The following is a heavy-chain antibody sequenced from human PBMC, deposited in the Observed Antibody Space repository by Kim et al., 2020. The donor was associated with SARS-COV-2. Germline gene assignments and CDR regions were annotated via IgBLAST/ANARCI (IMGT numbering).Heavy chain of an antibody. CDR3: ARMRIAAAEGGYFDY. CDR2: IYYSGST. V-gene: IGHV4-31*03. D-gene: IGHD6-13*01. Sequence: SETLSLTCTVSGGSISSGGYYWSWIRQHPGKGLEWIGYIYYSGSTYYNPSLKSRVTISVDTSKNQFSLKLSSVTAADTAVYYCARMRIAAAEGGYFDYWGQGTLVTVSS. J-gene: IGHJ4*02. CDR1: GGSISSGGYY.